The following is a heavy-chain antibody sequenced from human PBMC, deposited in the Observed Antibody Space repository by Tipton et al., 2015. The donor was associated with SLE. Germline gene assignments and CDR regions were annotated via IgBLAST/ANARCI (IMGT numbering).Heavy chain of an antibody. CDR1: GDSLSSYC. Sequence: TLSLTCSVSGDSLSSYCWSWIRQSAGKGLEWIGRFYTSGSTKYNPSLKSRVTISEDTSKNQFSLKLSSVTAADTAVYYCAMAARPYYYMDVWGKGTTVTVSS. CDR3: AMAARPYYYMDV. V-gene: IGHV4-4*07. CDR2: FYTSGST. J-gene: IGHJ6*03. D-gene: IGHD6-6*01.